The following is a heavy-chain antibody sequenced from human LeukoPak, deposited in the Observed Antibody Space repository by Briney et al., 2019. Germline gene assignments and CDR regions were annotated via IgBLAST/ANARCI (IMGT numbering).Heavy chain of an antibody. D-gene: IGHD3-9*01. V-gene: IGHV1-2*02. CDR2: INPDSGDT. J-gene: IGHJ4*02. CDR3: ARVQYYNILTGSFHS. Sequence: ASVKVSCKAYGYTLSDYYMHWVRQAPGQGLEWMGWINPDSGDTNFAQKFQGRVSMTRDTSISTAYMELSRLRSDDTAYYYCARVQYYNILTGSFHSWGQGTLVTVSS. CDR1: GYTLSDYY.